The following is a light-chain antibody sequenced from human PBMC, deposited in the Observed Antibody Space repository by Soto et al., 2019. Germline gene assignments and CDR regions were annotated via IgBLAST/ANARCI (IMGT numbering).Light chain of an antibody. Sequence: ILLTQSPATLSLSPGERATLSCRASQSVSSNLAWYQQKPGQAPRLLIYGASTRATGIPARFSGSGSGTEFTLTISSLEPEDFAVYYCQQRSNWPITFGQGTRLEIK. J-gene: IGKJ5*01. CDR2: GAS. CDR3: QQRSNWPIT. CDR1: QSVSSN. V-gene: IGKV3-11*01.